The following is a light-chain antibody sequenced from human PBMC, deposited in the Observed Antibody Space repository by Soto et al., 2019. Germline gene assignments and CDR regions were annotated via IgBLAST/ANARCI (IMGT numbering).Light chain of an antibody. Sequence: EIVMTQSPATLSVSPGERATLSCRASQSVSSKLAWYQQKPGQGPRLLIYGESTRSTGIPARFSGSGSGTEFTLTIRSLQSEDFAVYYCQHYSTWLWTFGQGTKVEIK. CDR1: QSVSSK. CDR3: QHYSTWLWT. V-gene: IGKV3-15*01. CDR2: GES. J-gene: IGKJ1*01.